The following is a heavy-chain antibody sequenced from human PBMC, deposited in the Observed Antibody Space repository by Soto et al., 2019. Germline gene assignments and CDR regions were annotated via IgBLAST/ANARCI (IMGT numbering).Heavy chain of an antibody. CDR3: ARYRREAVAGYTLDN. D-gene: IGHD6-13*01. CDR1: GGSISSNY. Sequence: KTSETLSLTCTVSGGSISSNYWTWIRQPPGKGLEWIGYVYNSGSTNYNPSLKSRVTISEDTSKSQFSLKVNSMTAVDTAVYYCARYRREAVAGYTLDNWGQGILVTVSS. CDR2: VYNSGST. V-gene: IGHV4-59*01. J-gene: IGHJ4*02.